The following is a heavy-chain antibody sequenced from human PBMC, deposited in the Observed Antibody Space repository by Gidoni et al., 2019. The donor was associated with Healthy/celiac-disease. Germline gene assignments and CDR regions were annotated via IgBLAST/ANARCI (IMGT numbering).Heavy chain of an antibody. V-gene: IGHV5-51*01. D-gene: IGHD2-21*02. CDR2: IYPGGSAT. J-gene: IGHJ6*02. CDR1: CYSFTSYW. CDR3: ARHTARTLNYYYSYGMDV. Sequence: EAPLLQSGAEVSQTGESLKISCKGSCYSFTSYWTGWGRQVPGKGLGWIGVIYPGGSATQNRPSLQGQVTTPAHQSIHTAYLQWTSLNASDTAMYYCARHTARTLNYYYSYGMDVWGQGTTVTVSS.